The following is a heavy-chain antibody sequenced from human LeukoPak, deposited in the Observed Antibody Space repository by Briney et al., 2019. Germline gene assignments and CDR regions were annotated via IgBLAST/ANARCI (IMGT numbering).Heavy chain of an antibody. V-gene: IGHV4-39*01. J-gene: IGHJ4*02. CDR1: GGSISSSSYY. Sequence: SETLSLTCTVSGGSISSSSYYWGWIRQPPGKGLEWIGSIYYSGSTYCNPSLKSRVTISVDTSKNQFSLKLSSVTAADTAVYYCAGVSSGYYSWGYFDYWGQGTLVTVSS. CDR3: AGVSSGYYSWGYFDY. CDR2: IYYSGST. D-gene: IGHD3-22*01.